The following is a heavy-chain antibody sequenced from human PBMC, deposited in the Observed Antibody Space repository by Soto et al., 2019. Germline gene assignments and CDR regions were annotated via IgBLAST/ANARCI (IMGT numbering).Heavy chain of an antibody. J-gene: IGHJ6*02. CDR1: GFTVSSYG. CDR2: ISYDGRNK. D-gene: IGHD6-19*01. Sequence: GSLRLCCAASGFTVSSYGMHWVRQAPGKGLEWVAVISYDGRNKYYADAVKGRFTISRDNSKNTLYLQMSSLRAEDTAVYYCVKDGSSGWPYFYDMDVWGQGTTVTVSS. CDR3: VKDGSSGWPYFYDMDV. V-gene: IGHV3-30*18.